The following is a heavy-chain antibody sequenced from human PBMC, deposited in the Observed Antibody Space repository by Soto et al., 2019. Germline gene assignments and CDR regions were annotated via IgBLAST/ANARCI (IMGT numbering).Heavy chain of an antibody. Sequence: QVQLVESGGGVVQPGRSLRLSCAASGFTFSSYAMHWVRQAPGKGLEWVAVISYDGSNKYYADSVKGRFTISRDNSKNTLYLQMNSLRAEDXAVYYXARERITMVRGEGGMDVWGQGTTVTVSS. V-gene: IGHV3-30-3*01. D-gene: IGHD3-10*01. CDR1: GFTFSSYA. CDR2: ISYDGSNK. J-gene: IGHJ6*02. CDR3: ARERITMVRGEGGMDV.